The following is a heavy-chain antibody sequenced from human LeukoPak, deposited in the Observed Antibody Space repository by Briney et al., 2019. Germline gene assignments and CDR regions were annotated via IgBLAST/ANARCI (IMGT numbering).Heavy chain of an antibody. V-gene: IGHV4-59*08. J-gene: IGHJ4*02. CDR1: GGSISSYY. D-gene: IGHD3-10*01. CDR2: IYYSGST. Sequence: SETLSLTCTVSGGSISSYYWSWIRQPPGKGLEWIGYIYYSGSTNYNPSLKSRVTISVDTSKNQFSLKLSSVTAADTAVYYCARTRYYYNSRSYGAPYYFDYWGQATLVTVSS. CDR3: ARTRYYYNSRSYGAPYYFDY.